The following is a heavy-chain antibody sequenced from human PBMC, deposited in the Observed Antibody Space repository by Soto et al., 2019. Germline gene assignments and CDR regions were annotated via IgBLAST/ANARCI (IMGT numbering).Heavy chain of an antibody. V-gene: IGHV3-33*01. CDR2: IWYDGSNK. CDR3: ARDRLRKSGSSGAFDI. J-gene: IGHJ3*02. CDR1: GFTFSSYG. D-gene: IGHD2-15*01. Sequence: GGSLRLSCAASGFTFSSYGMHWVRQAPGKGLEWVAVIWYDGSNKYYADSVKGRLTISRDNSKNTLYLQMNSLRAEDTAVYYCARDRLRKSGSSGAFDIWGQGTMVTVSS.